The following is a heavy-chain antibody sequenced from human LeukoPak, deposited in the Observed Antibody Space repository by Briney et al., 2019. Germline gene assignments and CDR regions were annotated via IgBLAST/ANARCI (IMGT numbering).Heavy chain of an antibody. CDR3: ARGGGLDV. D-gene: IGHD3-16*01. V-gene: IGHV3-7*03. CDR1: GFTFSSYW. Sequence: GGSLRLSCAASGFTFSSYWMNWARQAPGKGLEWVASINHNGNVNYYVDSVKGRFTISRDNAKNSLYLQMSNLRAEDTAVYFCARGGGLDVWGKGATVTVSS. J-gene: IGHJ6*04. CDR2: INHNGNVN.